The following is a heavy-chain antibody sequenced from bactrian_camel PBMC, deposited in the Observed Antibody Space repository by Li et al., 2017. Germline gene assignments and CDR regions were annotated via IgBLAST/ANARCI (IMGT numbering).Heavy chain of an antibody. J-gene: IGHJ4*01. CDR2: IRPGATTT. CDR1: GIHLSSAFC. D-gene: IGHD3*01. Sequence: VQLVESGGGSVRAGGSLRLSCAGTGIHLSSAFCGGWFRQVPGKEREGVASIRPGATTTAYASSVRGRFSISHDNAKNTLYLQMNSLKPEDTAIYYCAAAKGLPDLLRGGYLSARSYNYWGRGTQVTVS. CDR3: AAAKGLPDLLRGGYLSARSYNY. V-gene: IGHV3S31*01.